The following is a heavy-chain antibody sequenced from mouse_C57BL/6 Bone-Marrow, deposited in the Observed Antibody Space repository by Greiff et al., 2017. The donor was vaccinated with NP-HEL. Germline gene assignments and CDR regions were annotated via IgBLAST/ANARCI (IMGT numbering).Heavy chain of an antibody. Sequence: EVKLMESGGGLVQPGGSMKLSCAASGFTFSDAWMDWVRQTPEKGLEWVAAIRNKANNHSTYYAESVKGRFTISSDDSKRSVYLQMNSLRAEDYGIDYCTGPRLLLGYFDVWGTGTTVTVSS. V-gene: IGHV6-6*01. J-gene: IGHJ1*03. CDR3: TGPRLLLGYFDV. CDR2: IRNKANNHST. D-gene: IGHD1-1*01. CDR1: GFTFSDAW.